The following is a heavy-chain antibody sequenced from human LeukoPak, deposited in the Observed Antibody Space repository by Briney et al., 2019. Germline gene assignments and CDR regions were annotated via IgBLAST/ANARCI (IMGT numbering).Heavy chain of an antibody. CDR1: GGSISSGDYY. CDR2: ICYSGST. J-gene: IGHJ3*02. Sequence: PSQTVSLPCTVSGGSISSGDYYWRWSRQPPGRGVEWIWYICYSGSTHYNPSLKSRVTIAVDTSKNQFSLNLSSVTAADTAVYYCARRFASAFDIWGQGTMVTVSS. V-gene: IGHV4-30-4*01. CDR3: ARRFASAFDI. D-gene: IGHD3-3*01.